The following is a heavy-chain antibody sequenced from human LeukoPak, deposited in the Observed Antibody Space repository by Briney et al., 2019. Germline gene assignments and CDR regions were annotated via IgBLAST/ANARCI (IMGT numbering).Heavy chain of an antibody. J-gene: IGHJ4*02. CDR2: IYPGDSDT. CDR1: GYSFSSYL. V-gene: IGHV5-51*01. Sequence: GGSLKISCKGSGYSFSSYLNGWVRQRPGKGLGLMGIIYPGDSDTRYSPSFQGQVTISDDKSISTAYLQCSSLKASDPAIYYCARSGSILVTTIDYWGQGTLVTVSS. D-gene: IGHD1-26*01. CDR3: ARSGSILVTTIDY.